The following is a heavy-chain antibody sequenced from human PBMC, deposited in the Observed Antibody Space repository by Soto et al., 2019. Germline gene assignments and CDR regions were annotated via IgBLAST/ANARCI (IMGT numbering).Heavy chain of an antibody. CDR1: GFTFDDYA. CDR3: ARGRGYSGYDDIGRLDY. CDR2: ISWNSGSI. V-gene: IGHV3-9*01. Sequence: SLRLSCAASGFTFDDYAMHWVRQAPGKGLEWVSGISWNSGSIGYADSVKGRFTISRDNAKNSLYLQMNSLRAEDTALYYCARGRGYSGYDDIGRLDYWGQGPLVTVSS. J-gene: IGHJ4*02. D-gene: IGHD5-12*01.